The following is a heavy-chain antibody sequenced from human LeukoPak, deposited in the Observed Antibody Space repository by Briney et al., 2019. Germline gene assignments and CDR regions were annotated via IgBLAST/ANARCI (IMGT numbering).Heavy chain of an antibody. CDR1: GFTFSSYS. D-gene: IGHD6-13*01. J-gene: IGHJ4*02. CDR3: ARLVTGYRARASSRNDY. V-gene: IGHV3-21*01. CDR2: ISSSSSYI. Sequence: GGSLRLSCAASGFTFSSYSMNWVRQAPGKGLEWVSSISSSSSYIYYADSVKGRFTISRDNAKNSLYLQMNSLRAEDTAVYYCARLVTGYRARASSRNDYWGQGTLVTVSS.